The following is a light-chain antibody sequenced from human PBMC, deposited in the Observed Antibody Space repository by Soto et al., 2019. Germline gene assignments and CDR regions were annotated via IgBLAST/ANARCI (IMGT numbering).Light chain of an antibody. V-gene: IGKV3-15*01. J-gene: IGKJ2*01. CDR1: LFIANH. CDR2: AAS. Sequence: CTASLFIANHLAWYQHKPGQSPRLLIHAASTGAPDVPSRFSGGGSGTEFTLIVSSLQPDDFANYYCQQYHAYPYTFGQGTKVDIK. CDR3: QQYHAYPYT.